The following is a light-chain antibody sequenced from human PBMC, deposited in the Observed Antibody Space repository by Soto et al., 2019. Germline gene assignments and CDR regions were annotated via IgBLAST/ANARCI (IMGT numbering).Light chain of an antibody. J-gene: IGKJ1*01. V-gene: IGKV1-27*01. Sequence: DIQMTQSPSSLSASVGDRVTITCWASQDINKYLVWNQQKQGKVPKLLIYAASTLQSGVPSRFSGSGSGTDFALTISSLQPEDGAAYYCLNYSGAPSTFGQGTKVEIK. CDR3: LNYSGAPST. CDR1: QDINKY. CDR2: AAS.